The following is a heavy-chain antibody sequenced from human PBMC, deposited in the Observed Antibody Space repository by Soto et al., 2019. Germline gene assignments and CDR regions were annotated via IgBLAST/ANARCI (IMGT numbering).Heavy chain of an antibody. Sequence: GESLKISCTAPSYRFTSYWIGWVRQQPGKGLEWMGIIYPGDSDTRYSPSFQGQVTISADKSLRTAYLQWTSLKASDTALYYCARTRSFTLGFYYDGMDVWGQGTTVTVSS. CDR3: ARTRSFTLGFYYDGMDV. J-gene: IGHJ6*02. D-gene: IGHD6-6*01. CDR1: SYRFTSYW. V-gene: IGHV5-51*01. CDR2: IYPGDSDT.